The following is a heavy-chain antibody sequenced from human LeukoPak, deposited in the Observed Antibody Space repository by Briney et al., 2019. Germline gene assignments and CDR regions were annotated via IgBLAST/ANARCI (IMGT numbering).Heavy chain of an antibody. Sequence: ASVKVSCKASGYTFISYDIHWVRQAPGQGLEWMGIINPSGGSTSYAQKFQGRVTMTRDTSTSTVYMELSSLRSEDTAVYYCARPAGGQPHVGFDIWGQGTMVTVSS. J-gene: IGHJ3*02. CDR3: ARPAGGQPHVGFDI. D-gene: IGHD3-10*01. CDR1: GYTFISYD. V-gene: IGHV1-46*01. CDR2: INPSGGST.